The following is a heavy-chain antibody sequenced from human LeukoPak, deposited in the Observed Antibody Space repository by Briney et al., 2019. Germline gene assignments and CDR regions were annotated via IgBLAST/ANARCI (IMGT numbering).Heavy chain of an antibody. V-gene: IGHV1-18*01. J-gene: IGHJ4*02. CDR2: ISAYNGNT. Sequence: ASVKVSCKASGCTFTSYGISWVRQAPGQGLEWMGWISAYNGNTNYAQKLQGRVTMTTDTSTSTAYLELRCLRSDDTAVYYCARGNRVTPIDYWGQGTLVTVSS. D-gene: IGHD2-21*02. CDR1: GCTFTSYG. CDR3: ARGNRVTPIDY.